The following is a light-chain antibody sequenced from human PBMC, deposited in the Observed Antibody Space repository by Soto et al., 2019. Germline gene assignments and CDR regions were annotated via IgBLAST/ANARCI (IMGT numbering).Light chain of an antibody. CDR3: QQYNSYSPEA. J-gene: IGKJ1*01. Sequence: SHSISKWLACYLRQPGKPPTLLLYDASSLESGVPSRFSGSGSGTEFTPTITSLQPDDFATYYCQQYNSYSPEAFGQGTRVDIK. V-gene: IGKV1-5*01. CDR1: HSISKW. CDR2: DAS.